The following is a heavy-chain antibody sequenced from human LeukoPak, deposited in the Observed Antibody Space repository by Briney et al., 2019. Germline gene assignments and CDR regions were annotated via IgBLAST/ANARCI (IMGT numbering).Heavy chain of an antibody. CDR3: AKPDYYDSSGYYLRFFDH. D-gene: IGHD3-22*01. CDR2: ISYDGSNK. J-gene: IGHJ4*02. V-gene: IGHV3-30*18. Sequence: GGSLRLSCAASGFTFSSYGMHWVRQAPGKGLEWVAVISYDGSNKYYADSVKGRFSISRDNSKSTLYLQMCSLRAEDTAVYYCAKPDYYDSSGYYLRFFDHWGQGTLVTVSS. CDR1: GFTFSSYG.